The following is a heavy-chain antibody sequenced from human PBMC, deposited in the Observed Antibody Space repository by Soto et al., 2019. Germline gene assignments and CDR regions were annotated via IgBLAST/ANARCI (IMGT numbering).Heavy chain of an antibody. CDR1: GYTFTNYG. D-gene: IGHD3-3*01. CDR3: ARDYDFWSGPKPYYYYGMDV. CDR2: ISGYNGNT. V-gene: IGHV1-18*01. Sequence: ASVKVSCKASGYTFTNYGFSWVRQAPGQGLEWMGWISGYNGNTKYAEKFQGRVTMTTDTSTSTAYMELRSLRSDDTAVYYCARDYDFWSGPKPYYYYGMDVWGQGTTVTV. J-gene: IGHJ6*02.